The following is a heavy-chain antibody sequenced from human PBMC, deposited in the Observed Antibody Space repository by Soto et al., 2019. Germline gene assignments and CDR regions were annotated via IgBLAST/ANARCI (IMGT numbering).Heavy chain of an antibody. Sequence: EVQLLESGGGLVQPGMSLRLSCAASGFTFSNYAMSWVRQAPGKGLEWVSGISGSGGTTYYADSVKGRFAISRDNSKNTLYLQMNSLRAEDTAIYYCAKDHPILVVTAIFDYWGQGTLITVSS. D-gene: IGHD2-21*02. J-gene: IGHJ4*02. CDR3: AKDHPILVVTAIFDY. CDR2: ISGSGGTT. CDR1: GFTFSNYA. V-gene: IGHV3-23*01.